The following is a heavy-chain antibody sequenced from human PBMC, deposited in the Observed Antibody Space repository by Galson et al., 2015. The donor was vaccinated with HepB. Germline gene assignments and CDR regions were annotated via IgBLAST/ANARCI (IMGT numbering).Heavy chain of an antibody. D-gene: IGHD1-14*01. CDR3: ARAPEVGGGMDV. V-gene: IGHV3-21*01. J-gene: IGHJ6*02. CDR1: GFTVSSNY. Sequence: SLRLSCAASGFTVSSNYMSWVRQAPGKGLEWVSSISSSSSYIYYADSVKGRFTISRDNAKNSLYLQMNSLRAEDTAVYYCARAPEVGGGMDVWGQGTTVTVSS. CDR2: ISSSSSYI.